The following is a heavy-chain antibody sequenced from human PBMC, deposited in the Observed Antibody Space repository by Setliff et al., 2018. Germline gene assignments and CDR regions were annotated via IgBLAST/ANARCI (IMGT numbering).Heavy chain of an antibody. Sequence: ASVKVSCKASTYIFMKYHINWVRLAPGQGLEWMGTINPNDGYTIYAPAFQGRVAMTTDTSTGTAYMELSGLTSADTAIYYCIVNMVRPVTGLDSWGPGTLVTVSS. CDR3: IVNMVRPVTGLDS. CDR2: INPNDGYT. CDR1: TYIFMKYH. V-gene: IGHV1-46*01. J-gene: IGHJ4*02. D-gene: IGHD2-15*01.